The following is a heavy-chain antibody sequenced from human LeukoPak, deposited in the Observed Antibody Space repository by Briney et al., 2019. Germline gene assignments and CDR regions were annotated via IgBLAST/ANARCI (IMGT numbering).Heavy chain of an antibody. V-gene: IGHV3-23*01. J-gene: IGHJ4*02. CDR1: GFTFSSYV. CDR2: VIGSYT. CDR3: AKGSSSSRPYYFDS. D-gene: IGHD6-13*01. Sequence: GGPLRLSCAASGFTFSSYVMSWVRQAPGEGLEWVSAVIGSYTYYADSVKGRFTISRDNSKNTLFLEMNSLRAGDTAVYYYAKGSSSSRPYYFDSWGLGTLVIVSS.